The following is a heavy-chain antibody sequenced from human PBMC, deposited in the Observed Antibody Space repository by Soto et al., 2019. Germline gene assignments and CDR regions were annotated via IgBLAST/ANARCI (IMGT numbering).Heavy chain of an antibody. D-gene: IGHD3-16*02. CDR3: ARGWLDYIWGSYPKNAFDI. Sequence: SETLSLTCTVSGGSISSGGYYWSWIRQHPGKGLEWIGYIYYSGSTYYNPSLKSRVTISVDTSKNQFSLKLSSVTAADTAVYYCARGWLDYIWGSYPKNAFDIWGQGTMVTVSS. V-gene: IGHV4-31*03. J-gene: IGHJ3*02. CDR2: IYYSGST. CDR1: GGSISSGGYY.